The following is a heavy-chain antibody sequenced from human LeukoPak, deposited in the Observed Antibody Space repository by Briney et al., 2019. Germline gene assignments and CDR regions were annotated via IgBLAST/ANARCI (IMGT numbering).Heavy chain of an antibody. CDR2: MNPNSGNT. CDR3: ARDRGFYDILTGYYANDAFDI. J-gene: IGHJ3*02. Sequence: GASVKVSCKASGYTFTSYDINWVRQATGQGLEWMGWMNPNSGNTGYAQKFQGRVTMTRDTSISTAYMELSRLRSDDTAVYYCARDRGFYDILTGYYANDAFDIWGQGTMVIVSS. CDR1: GYTFTSYD. D-gene: IGHD3-9*01. V-gene: IGHV1-8*01.